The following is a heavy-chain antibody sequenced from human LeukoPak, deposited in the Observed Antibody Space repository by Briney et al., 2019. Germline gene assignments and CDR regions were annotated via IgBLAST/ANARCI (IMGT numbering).Heavy chain of an antibody. CDR1: GYTFTGYF. CDR3: AREELTLIHFDY. CDR2: INPNSGGT. J-gene: IGHJ4*02. V-gene: IGHV1-2*02. D-gene: IGHD1-7*01. Sequence: ASMKVSCKASGYTFTGYFMHWVRQAPGQGLEWMGWINPNSGGTNYAQKFQGRVTMTRDTSISTAYMELSGLRSDDTAVYYCAREELTLIHFDYWGQGTLVTVSS.